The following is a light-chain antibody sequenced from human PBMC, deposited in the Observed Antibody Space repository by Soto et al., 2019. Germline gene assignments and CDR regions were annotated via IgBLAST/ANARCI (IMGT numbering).Light chain of an antibody. J-gene: IGKJ5*01. CDR2: DTS. CDR1: QSVRSN. V-gene: IGKV3-15*01. CDR3: QQSNSWPPIT. Sequence: EVGRTQSPATLSVSPGERATLSCRASQSVRSNLAWYQQKPGQAPSLIIYDTSTRATGVPVRFSGSGSATDFTLTISSLQSEDFAVYYCQQSNSWPPITFGQGTRLEIK.